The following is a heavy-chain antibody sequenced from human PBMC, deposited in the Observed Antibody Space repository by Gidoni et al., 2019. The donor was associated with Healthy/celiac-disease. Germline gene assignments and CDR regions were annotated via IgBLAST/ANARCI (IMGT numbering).Heavy chain of an antibody. V-gene: IGHV3-30*18. CDR3: AKGQHTAMVTPFDY. D-gene: IGHD5-18*01. CDR1: RLPFSSYG. CDR2: ITYNGSNK. J-gene: IGHJ4*02. Sequence: QVQLVESGGGVVQPGRSLRLSCASSRLPFSSYGMHWVRQAPGKGMEWVTVITYNGSNKYYADSVKGRFTISRDNSKNTLYLQMNSLRAEDTAVYYCAKGQHTAMVTPFDYWGQGTLVTVSS.